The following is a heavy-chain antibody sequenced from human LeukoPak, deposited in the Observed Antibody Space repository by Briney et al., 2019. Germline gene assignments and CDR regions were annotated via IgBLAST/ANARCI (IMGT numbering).Heavy chain of an antibody. D-gene: IGHD2-15*01. J-gene: IGHJ4*02. CDR2: IRHDGSNK. CDR1: GFTFSNYG. V-gene: IGHV3-30*02. Sequence: PGGSLRLSCAASGFTFSNYGIQWVRQAPGKGLEWVAFIRHDGSNKYYTDSVKGRFTISRDNSKNTLDLHMSSLRAEDTAVYYCARDRGYCSGGTCFISYFDFWGQGTLVSVSS. CDR3: ARDRGYCSGGTCFISYFDF.